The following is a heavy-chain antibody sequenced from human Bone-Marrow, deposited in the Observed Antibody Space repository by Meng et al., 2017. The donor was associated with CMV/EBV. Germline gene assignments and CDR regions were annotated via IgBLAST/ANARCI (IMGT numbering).Heavy chain of an antibody. Sequence: GESLKISCAASGFTFSSYSMNWVRQAPGKGLEWVSSISSSSSYIYYADSVKGRFTISRDNAKNSLYLQMNSLRAEDTAVYYCARDRFNYYDSSGYWYEYFQHWEQGTLVTVSS. CDR1: GFTFSSYS. CDR3: ARDRFNYYDSSGYWYEYFQH. D-gene: IGHD3-22*01. CDR2: ISSSSSYI. J-gene: IGHJ1*01. V-gene: IGHV3-21*01.